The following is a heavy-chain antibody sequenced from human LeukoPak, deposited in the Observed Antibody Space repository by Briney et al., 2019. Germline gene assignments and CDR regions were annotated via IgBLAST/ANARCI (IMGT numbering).Heavy chain of an antibody. Sequence: SGTLSLTCTVSGGSISSYYWSWIRQPAGKGLEWIGRIYTSGSTNYNPSLKSRVTMSVDTSKNQFSLKLSSVTAADTAVYYCARAPGFTIFGVVSPYYFDYWGQGTLVTVSS. CDR2: IYTSGST. CDR3: ARAPGFTIFGVVSPYYFDY. CDR1: GGSISSYY. V-gene: IGHV4-4*07. J-gene: IGHJ4*02. D-gene: IGHD3-3*01.